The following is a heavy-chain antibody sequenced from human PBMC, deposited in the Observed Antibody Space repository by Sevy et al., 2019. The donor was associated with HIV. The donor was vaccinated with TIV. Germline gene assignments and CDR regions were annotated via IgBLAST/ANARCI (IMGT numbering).Heavy chain of an antibody. J-gene: IGHJ6*02. CDR1: GXSFSYYG. Sequence: GGSLRLSCTGSGXSFSYYGIHWVRQAPGKGLDWVALISHDGINEYYADSVKGRFTISRDNSKNTVYLEMNRLRNEDTAIYFCANAYSGSYSHSYLYALDVWGQGTTVTVSS. D-gene: IGHD1-26*01. V-gene: IGHV3-30*18. CDR3: ANAYSGSYSHSYLYALDV. CDR2: ISHDGINE.